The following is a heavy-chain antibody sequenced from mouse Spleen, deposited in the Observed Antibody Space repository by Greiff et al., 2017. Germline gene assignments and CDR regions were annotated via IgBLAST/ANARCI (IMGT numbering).Heavy chain of an antibody. J-gene: IGHJ2*01. V-gene: IGHV2-4-1*01. CDR2: IWSDGST. Sequence: QVQLQQSGPGLVAPSQSLSITCTVSGFSLTNYAVHWVRQSPGKGLEWLGVIWSDGSTDYNAAFISRLSISKDNSKSQVFFKMNSLQADDTAIYYCATSLLRKGLFDYWGQGTTLTVSS. D-gene: IGHD1-2*01. CDR1: GFSLTNYA. CDR3: ATSLLRKGLFDY.